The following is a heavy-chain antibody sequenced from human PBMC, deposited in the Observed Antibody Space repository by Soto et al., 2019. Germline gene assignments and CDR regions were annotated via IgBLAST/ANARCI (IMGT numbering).Heavy chain of an antibody. V-gene: IGHV1-69*02. J-gene: IGHJ4*02. CDR2: INPILSMS. Sequence: QVQLVQSGAEVKKPGSSVKVSCKASGDTFSFYTINWVRQAPGLGLEWVGRINPILSMSNYAQKFQSRVTMTADKSTSTAYMELRSLRSEDTAMYYCATSYGSGYRAFDYWGQGALVTVSS. CDR1: GDTFSFYT. D-gene: IGHD3-10*01. CDR3: ATSYGSGYRAFDY.